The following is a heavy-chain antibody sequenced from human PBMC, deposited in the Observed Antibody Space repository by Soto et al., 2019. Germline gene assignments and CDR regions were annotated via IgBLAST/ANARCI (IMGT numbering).Heavy chain of an antibody. V-gene: IGHV4-34*01. CDR1: GGSFSGYY. CDR2: ISYSGST. CDR3: ARASVQYDSGTYEGGYYYFDY. J-gene: IGHJ4*02. Sequence: TSETLSLTCAVYGGSFSGYYWTWIRQPPGKGLEWIGQISYSGSTNYNPSLKSRVFISIGTSNNQFSLELSSVTAADTAVYYSARASVQYDSGTYEGGYYYFDYWGQGTRVTVS. D-gene: IGHD3-10*01.